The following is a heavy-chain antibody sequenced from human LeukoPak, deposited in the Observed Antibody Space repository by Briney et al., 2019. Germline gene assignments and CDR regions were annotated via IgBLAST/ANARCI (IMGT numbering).Heavy chain of an antibody. D-gene: IGHD2-15*01. CDR3: ARWGRSHLYCSGGSCYRNWFDP. CDR1: GGTFISYA. CDR2: IIPIFGTA. Sequence: SVKVSCKASGGTFISYAISWVRQAPGQGLEWMGGIIPIFGTANYAQKFQGRVTITADESTSTAYMELSSLRSEDTAVYYCARWGRSHLYCSGGSCYRNWFDPWGQGTLVTVSS. V-gene: IGHV1-69*13. J-gene: IGHJ5*02.